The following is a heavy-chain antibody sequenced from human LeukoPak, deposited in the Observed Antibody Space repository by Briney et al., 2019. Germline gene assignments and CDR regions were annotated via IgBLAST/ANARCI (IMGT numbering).Heavy chain of an antibody. CDR1: GGSISSGSYY. Sequence: SETLSLTCTVSGGSISSGSYYWSWIRQPAGKGLEWIGRIYTSGSTNYNPSLKSRVTISVDTSKNQFSLKLSSVTAADTAVYYCARGGVFGNIWGQGTTVTVSS. J-gene: IGHJ3*02. V-gene: IGHV4-61*02. CDR2: IYTSGST. CDR3: ARGGVFGNI. D-gene: IGHD6-13*01.